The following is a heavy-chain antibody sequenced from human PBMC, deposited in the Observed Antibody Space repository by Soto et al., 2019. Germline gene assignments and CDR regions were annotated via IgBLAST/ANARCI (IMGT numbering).Heavy chain of an antibody. J-gene: IGHJ6*03. D-gene: IGHD3-3*01. Sequence: GGSLRLSCAASGFPFSSYAMSWVRQAPGKGLEWVSAISGSGGSTYYADSVKGRFTISRDNSKNTLYLQMNSLRAEDTAVYYCAKVNTIFGVAPYYYYMDVWGKGTTVTVSS. V-gene: IGHV3-23*01. CDR1: GFPFSSYA. CDR3: AKVNTIFGVAPYYYYMDV. CDR2: ISGSGGST.